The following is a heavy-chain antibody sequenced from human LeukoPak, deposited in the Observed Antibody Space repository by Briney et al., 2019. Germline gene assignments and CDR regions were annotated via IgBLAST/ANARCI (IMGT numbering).Heavy chain of an antibody. D-gene: IGHD4-17*01. Sequence: ASVKVSCKASGYTFTSYGISWVRQAPGKGLEWVSSISSSSSYIYYADSVKGRFTISRDNAKNSLYLQMNSLRAEDTAVYYCARDPLIDYGGYWGQGTLVTVSS. CDR1: GYTFTSYG. CDR2: ISSSSSYI. J-gene: IGHJ4*02. V-gene: IGHV3-21*01. CDR3: ARDPLIDYGGY.